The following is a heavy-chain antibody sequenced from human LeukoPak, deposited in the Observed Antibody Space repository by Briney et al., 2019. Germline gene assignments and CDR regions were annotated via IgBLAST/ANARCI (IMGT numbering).Heavy chain of an antibody. Sequence: PSETLSLTCTVSGGSISSYYWSWIRQPPGKGLEWIGYIYYSGSTNYNPSLKSRVTISVDTSKNQFSLKLSSVTAADTAVYYCARAYFDWYNYYYFDYWGQGTLVTVSS. V-gene: IGHV4-59*01. D-gene: IGHD3-9*01. J-gene: IGHJ4*02. CDR3: ARAYFDWYNYYYFDY. CDR2: IYYSGST. CDR1: GGSISSYY.